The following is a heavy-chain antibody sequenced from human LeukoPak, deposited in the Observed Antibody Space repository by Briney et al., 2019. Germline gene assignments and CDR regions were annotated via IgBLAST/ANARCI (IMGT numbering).Heavy chain of an antibody. CDR2: ISTRSTTM. Sequence: PGGSLRLSCAASGYTLSFYSMNWVRQAPGKGLEWVSHISTRSTTMSYTDSVRGRFTIYRDNGKNSLYLQMNSLRAEETAVYYCARDWAYGFDMWGQGTMVTVSS. V-gene: IGHV3-48*01. D-gene: IGHD7-27*01. J-gene: IGHJ3*02. CDR1: GYTLSFYS. CDR3: ARDWAYGFDM.